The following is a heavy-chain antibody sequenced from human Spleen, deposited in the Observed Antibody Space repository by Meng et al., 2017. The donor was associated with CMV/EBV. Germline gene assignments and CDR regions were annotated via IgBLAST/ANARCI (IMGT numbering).Heavy chain of an antibody. CDR3: ARSVVVSSVVYQSYAMDA. Sequence: SVKVSCKASGYTFTSYGISWVRQAPGQGLEWMGGIIAMFGPAKYVQKFQGRVTITADESTRTAYLELRSLRSEDTAVYYCARSVVVSSVVYQSYAMDAWGQGTTVTVSS. D-gene: IGHD2-15*01. CDR1: GYTFTSYG. CDR2: IIAMFGPA. V-gene: IGHV1-69*13. J-gene: IGHJ6*02.